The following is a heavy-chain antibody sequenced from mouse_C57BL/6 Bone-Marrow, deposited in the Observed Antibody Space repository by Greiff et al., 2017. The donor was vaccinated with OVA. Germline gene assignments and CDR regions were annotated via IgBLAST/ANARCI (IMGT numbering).Heavy chain of an antibody. CDR2: ISYSGST. CDR3: ANSGGSSYNWYFEV. D-gene: IGHD1-1*01. Sequence: EVQLVESGPGLAKPSQSLSLTCSVTGYSITSDYWNWIRQFPGHKLEYMGYISYSGSTYYYPSLKSRISITRDTSKNQYYLQLNSVTTEETATYYCANSGGSSYNWYFEVWGTGTTVTVSS. V-gene: IGHV3-8*01. J-gene: IGHJ1*03. CDR1: GYSITSDY.